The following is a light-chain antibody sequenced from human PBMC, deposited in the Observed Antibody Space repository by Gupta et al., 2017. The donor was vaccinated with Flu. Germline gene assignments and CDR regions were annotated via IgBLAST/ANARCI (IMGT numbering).Light chain of an antibody. CDR2: QGS. CDR3: QAWDSSTDV. V-gene: IGLV3-1*01. CDR1: KLGDKY. Sequence: SYELTQPPSVSVSPGQTASITCSGDKLGDKYACWYQQKPGQAPVLVIYQGSKRPAGIPERFSCSNSGNTATLTIGGTQAMDEADYYCQAWDSSTDVFGGGTKLTVL. J-gene: IGLJ2*01.